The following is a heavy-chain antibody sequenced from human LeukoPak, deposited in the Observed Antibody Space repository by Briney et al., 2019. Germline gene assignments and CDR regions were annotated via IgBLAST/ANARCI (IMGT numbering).Heavy chain of an antibody. V-gene: IGHV3-74*01. CDR1: GFTFSSYW. Sequence: TGGSLRLSCAASGFTFSSYWMHCVRQVPGKGLVWVSRIRSDGSSTSYADSVKGRFTISRDNAKNTLYLQMSSLRVDDTAVYYCAKDDYNRHWGQGTLVTVSS. CDR2: IRSDGSST. J-gene: IGHJ4*02. D-gene: IGHD5-24*01. CDR3: AKDDYNRH.